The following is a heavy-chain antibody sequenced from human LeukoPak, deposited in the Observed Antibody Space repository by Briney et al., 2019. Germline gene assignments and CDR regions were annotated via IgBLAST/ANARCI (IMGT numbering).Heavy chain of an antibody. CDR3: ASSHDSSGND. J-gene: IGHJ4*02. CDR1: GLSFSSYW. CDR2: IQYDGTHK. Sequence: GVSLRLSCVASGLSFSSYWMAWVRQAPGKGLEWVANIQYDGTHKFYADSVKGRFTISRDNAKNSLFLEMNSLRADDTAVYFCASSHDSSGNDWGQGTLVTVSS. V-gene: IGHV3-7*01. D-gene: IGHD3-22*01.